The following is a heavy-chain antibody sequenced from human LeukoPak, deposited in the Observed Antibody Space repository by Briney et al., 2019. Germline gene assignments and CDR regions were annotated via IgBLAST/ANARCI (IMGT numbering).Heavy chain of an antibody. CDR2: ISWNSGSI. V-gene: IGHV3-9*01. D-gene: IGHD3-3*01. Sequence: GGSLRLSCAASGFTFDDYAMHWVRQAPGKGLEWVSGISWNSGSIGYADSVKGRFTISRDNAKNSLYLQMNSLRAEDTALYYCATDITIFDTGTSDYYYYGMDVWGQGTTVTVSS. CDR1: GFTFDDYA. CDR3: ATDITIFDTGTSDYYYYGMDV. J-gene: IGHJ6*02.